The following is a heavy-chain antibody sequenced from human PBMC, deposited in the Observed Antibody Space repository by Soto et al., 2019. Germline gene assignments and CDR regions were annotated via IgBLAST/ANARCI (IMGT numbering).Heavy chain of an antibody. V-gene: IGHV1-69*13. CDR1: GGTFSSYA. Sequence: APVRVSCKASGGTFSSYAISWVRQAPGQGLEWMGGIIPIFGTANYAQKFQGRVTITADESTSTAYMELSSLRSEDTAVYYCASLLEGIYYYYYGMDVWGQGTTVTAP. D-gene: IGHD3-10*01. CDR2: IIPIFGTA. CDR3: ASLLEGIYYYYYGMDV. J-gene: IGHJ6*02.